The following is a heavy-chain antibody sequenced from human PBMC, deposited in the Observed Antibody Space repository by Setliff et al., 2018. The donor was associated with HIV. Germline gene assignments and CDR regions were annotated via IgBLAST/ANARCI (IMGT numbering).Heavy chain of an antibody. D-gene: IGHD3-3*01. CDR1: GFTFNSYG. CDR2: IWSDASKK. V-gene: IGHV3-33*06. Sequence: GGSLRLSCAASGFTFNSYGIHWVRQAPGKGLEWVALIWSDASKKEYSDSVKGRFNILRDDSKKTAYLQMNSLRDEDTAVYYCVKDVLKFWSGSGALDFWGPGTLVTVSS. J-gene: IGHJ4*02. CDR3: VKDVLKFWSGSGALDF.